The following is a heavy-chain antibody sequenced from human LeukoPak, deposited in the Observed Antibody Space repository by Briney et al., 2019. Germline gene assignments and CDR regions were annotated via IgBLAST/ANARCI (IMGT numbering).Heavy chain of an antibody. CDR2: INPNRGGT. Sequence: ASVKVSRKASANTFTGYYMHWVRQAPGQGLEWMGWINPNRGGTNYAQQFHGRVTMTRDTSISTAYMQLSRLTSDDTAVYFCARLGSSDIWGQGTMVTVSS. D-gene: IGHD3-16*01. CDR1: ANTFTGYY. CDR3: ARLGSSDI. J-gene: IGHJ3*02. V-gene: IGHV1-2*02.